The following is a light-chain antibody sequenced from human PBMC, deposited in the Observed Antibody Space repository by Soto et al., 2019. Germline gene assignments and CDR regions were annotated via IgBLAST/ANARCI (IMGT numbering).Light chain of an antibody. CDR1: QSLTTRY. Sequence: EIVLTQSPGTLSLSPGETATLSCRASQSLTTRYLAWYQQKPGQAPRLLIYAASTRATGTPDRFSGSGSGTDFTLTISSLVPEDFAVYFCQQYASSVVYTFGQGTKLEIK. CDR3: QQYASSVVYT. V-gene: IGKV3-20*01. J-gene: IGKJ2*01. CDR2: AAS.